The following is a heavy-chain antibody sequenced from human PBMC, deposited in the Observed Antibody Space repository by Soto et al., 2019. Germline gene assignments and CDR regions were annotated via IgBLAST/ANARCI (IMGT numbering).Heavy chain of an antibody. J-gene: IGHJ4*02. CDR2: IKQDGSEK. CDR3: ATSGGGWLQPPV. V-gene: IGHV3-7*03. D-gene: IGHD5-12*01. Sequence: PGGSLRLSCAASGFTFRSNWMSWVRQAPGKGLEWVANIKQDGSEKYYVDSVKGRFTISRDNAKNSLYLQMSSLRAEDTAVYYCATSGGGWLQPPVWGQGTLVTVSS. CDR1: GFTFRSNW.